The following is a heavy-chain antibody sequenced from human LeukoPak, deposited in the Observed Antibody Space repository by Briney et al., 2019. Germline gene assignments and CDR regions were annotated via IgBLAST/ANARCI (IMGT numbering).Heavy chain of an antibody. D-gene: IGHD1-26*01. Sequence: GGSLRLSCAASGFTFSSYAMSWVRQAPGKGLEWVSAISGSGGSTYCADSVKGRFTISRDNSKNTLYPQMNSLRAEDTAVYYCAKLSGSYPYYFDYWGQGTLVTVSS. J-gene: IGHJ4*02. CDR3: AKLSGSYPYYFDY. CDR1: GFTFSSYA. CDR2: ISGSGGST. V-gene: IGHV3-23*01.